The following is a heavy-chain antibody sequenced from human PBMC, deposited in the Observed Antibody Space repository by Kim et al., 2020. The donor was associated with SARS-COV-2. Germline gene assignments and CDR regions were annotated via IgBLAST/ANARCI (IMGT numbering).Heavy chain of an antibody. V-gene: IGHV3-30*02. D-gene: IGHD4-17*01. CDR2: MWYDGSHE. CDR1: GFMFSNYG. J-gene: IGHJ6*02. Sequence: GGSLRLYCAASGFMFSNYGIHWVRQAPGKGLEWVAAMWYDGSHEQYADSVKGRFSIARDNNKNMSYLQMNGLRSEDTAVYYCGKDQSGDYNGYYGVDVWGLGATVTVSS. CDR3: GKDQSGDYNGYYGVDV.